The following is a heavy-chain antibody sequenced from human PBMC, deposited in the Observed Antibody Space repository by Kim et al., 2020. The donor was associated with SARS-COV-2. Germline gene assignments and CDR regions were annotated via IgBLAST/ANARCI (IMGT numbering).Heavy chain of an antibody. D-gene: IGHD3-3*01. Sequence: YHPSLKSRVTISVDTSKNQFSLKLSSVTAADTAVYYCARHKGNTIFGVVIIDAFDIWGQGTMVTVSS. V-gene: IGHV4-39*01. J-gene: IGHJ3*02. CDR3: ARHKGNTIFGVVIIDAFDI.